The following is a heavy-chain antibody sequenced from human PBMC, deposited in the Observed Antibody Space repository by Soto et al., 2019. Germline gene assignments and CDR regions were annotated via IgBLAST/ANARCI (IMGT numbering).Heavy chain of an antibody. CDR1: GASVSGDGSY. CDR2: IHNSGST. Sequence: QVQLQESGPGLVKPSQTLSLTCLVSGASVSGDGSYCSWIRQHPGKGLEFIGYIHNSGSTYSNTSLENRGAMSIDTSKNQFSLRLSSVTAADSAVYFCARDLGSEQWFFDNWGQGILDTVSS. J-gene: IGHJ4*02. D-gene: IGHD6-19*01. V-gene: IGHV4-31*03. CDR3: ARDLGSEQWFFDN.